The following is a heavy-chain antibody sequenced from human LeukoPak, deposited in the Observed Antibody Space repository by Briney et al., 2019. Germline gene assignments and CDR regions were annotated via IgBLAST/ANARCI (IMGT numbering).Heavy chain of an antibody. J-gene: IGHJ4*02. Sequence: SETLSLTRTVSGGSISSYYWSWIRQPAGKGLEWIGRIYSTGSTNYNPSLKSRVTMSVDTSKNQFSLRLRSVTAADTAVYYCARQIASAGTAGFDFWGQGALVAVSS. CDR3: ARQIASAGTAGFDF. V-gene: IGHV4-4*07. CDR2: IYSTGST. CDR1: GGSISSYY. D-gene: IGHD6-13*01.